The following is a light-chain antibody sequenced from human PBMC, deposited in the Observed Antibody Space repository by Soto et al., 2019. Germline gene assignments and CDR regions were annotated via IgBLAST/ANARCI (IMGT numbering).Light chain of an antibody. CDR2: GNS. V-gene: IGLV1-40*01. J-gene: IGLJ1*01. Sequence: QSVLTQPPSVSGAPGQRVTISCTGSNSNIGAGYDVHWYQQLPGTAPKLLIYGNSNRPSGVPDRFSGSKSVTSASLAITGLQAEDEADYYCQSYDRSLSGSVLGTGTKLXVL. CDR3: QSYDRSLSGSV. CDR1: NSNIGAGYD.